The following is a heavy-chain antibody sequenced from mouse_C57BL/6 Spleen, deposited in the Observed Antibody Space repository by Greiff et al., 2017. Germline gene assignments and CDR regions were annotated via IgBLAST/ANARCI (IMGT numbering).Heavy chain of an antibody. Sequence: VQLQQSGPELVKPGASVKISCKASGYAFSSSWMNWVKQRPGKGLEWIGRIYPGDGDTNYNGKFKGKATLTADKSSSTAYMQLSSLTSEDSAVYFCARDYYGSSAIDYWGQGTTLTVSS. D-gene: IGHD1-1*01. V-gene: IGHV1-82*01. CDR1: GYAFSSSW. CDR2: IYPGDGDT. CDR3: ARDYYGSSAIDY. J-gene: IGHJ2*01.